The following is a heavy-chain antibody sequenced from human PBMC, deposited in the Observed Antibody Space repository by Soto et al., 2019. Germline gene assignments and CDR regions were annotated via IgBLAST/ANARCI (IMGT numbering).Heavy chain of an antibody. CDR1: GISISCDSYY. CDR2: ISYSGST. CDR3: ARYKSNYYYGMDV. Sequence: SATLSLTCPLTGISISCDSYYWVWIRQSPENGLEWIASISYSGSTYYNPSFKSRLILSVDTSKSLFSLKLISLTAADSAVYYCARYKSNYYYGMDVWGQGTTVT. V-gene: IGHV4-39*07. J-gene: IGHJ6*02. D-gene: IGHD1-20*01.